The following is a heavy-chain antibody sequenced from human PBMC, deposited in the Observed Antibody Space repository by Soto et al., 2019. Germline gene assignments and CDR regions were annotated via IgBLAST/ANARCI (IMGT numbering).Heavy chain of an antibody. Sequence: GGSLRLSCAASGFTFSSYSMNWVRQAPGKGLEWVSYISSSSSTIYYADSVKGRFTISRDNSNNMVYLQMDSLRAEDTAVYYGARGGQVCGGLDVWGQGNKVTVSS. J-gene: IGHJ6*02. CDR1: GFTFSSYS. CDR3: ARGGQVCGGLDV. CDR2: ISSSSSTI. D-gene: IGHD2-21*01. V-gene: IGHV3-48*04.